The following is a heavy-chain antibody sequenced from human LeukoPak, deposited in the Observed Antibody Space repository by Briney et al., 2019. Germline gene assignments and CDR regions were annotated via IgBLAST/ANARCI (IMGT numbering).Heavy chain of an antibody. CDR3: ARDNPSSNDDTAMVTDAFDI. J-gene: IGHJ3*02. CDR1: GGSISSYY. Sequence: PSETLSLTCTVSGGSISSYYWSWIRQPPGKGLEWIGYIYYSGSTNYNPSLKSRVTISVDTSKNQFSLKLSSVTAADTAVYYCARDNPSSNDDTAMVTDAFDIWGQGTMVTVSS. D-gene: IGHD5-18*01. CDR2: IYYSGST. V-gene: IGHV4-59*01.